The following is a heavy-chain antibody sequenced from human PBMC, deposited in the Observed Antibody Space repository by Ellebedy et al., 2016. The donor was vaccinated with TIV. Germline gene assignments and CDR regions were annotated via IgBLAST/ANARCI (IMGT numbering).Heavy chain of an antibody. D-gene: IGHD4-23*01. V-gene: IGHV1-69*10. CDR1: GGTFSSYG. Sequence: AASVKVSCKASGGTFSSYGISWVRQAPGQGLEWMGGIIPILGKANYAQKFQGRVTITADDSPYTAYMELSSLSSEDTAVYYCARVGNYYGGNPSYYFDYWGQGTLVTVSS. CDR2: IIPILGKA. J-gene: IGHJ4*02. CDR3: ARVGNYYGGNPSYYFDY.